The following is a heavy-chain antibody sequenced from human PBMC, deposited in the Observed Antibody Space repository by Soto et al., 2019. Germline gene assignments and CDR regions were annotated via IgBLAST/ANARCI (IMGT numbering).Heavy chain of an antibody. CDR3: ASTDDGYNSQLDY. D-gene: IGHD5-12*01. CDR1: GFTFSSYA. Sequence: GGSLRLSCAASGFTFSSYAMHWVRQAPGKGLEWVAVISYDGSNKYYADSVKDRFTISRDNSKNTLYLQMNSLRAEDTAVYYCASTDDGYNSQLDYWGQGTLVTVSS. J-gene: IGHJ4*02. V-gene: IGHV3-30-3*01. CDR2: ISYDGSNK.